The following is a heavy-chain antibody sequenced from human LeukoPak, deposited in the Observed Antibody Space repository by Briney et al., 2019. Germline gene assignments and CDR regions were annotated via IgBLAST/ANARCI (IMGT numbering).Heavy chain of an antibody. J-gene: IGHJ6*04. V-gene: IGHV5-51*01. CDR2: VYPGDSAT. CDR3: ARQGGGSSGTMDV. D-gene: IGHD6-6*01. Sequence: GESLKISCKGSGYSFTIYWIAWVRQMPGKGLVWMGIVYPGDSATRYTPSFQGQVTISADKSINTAYLQWSSLKASDTAMYYCARQGGGSSGTMDVWGKGTTVTVSS. CDR1: GYSFTIYW.